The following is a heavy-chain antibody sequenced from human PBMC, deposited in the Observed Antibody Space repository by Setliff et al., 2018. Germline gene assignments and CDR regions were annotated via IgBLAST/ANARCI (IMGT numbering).Heavy chain of an antibody. CDR2: IYYSGSP. Sequence: PSETLSLTCTVSGGSISSHYWSWVRQPPGKGLEWIGYIYYSGSPNYNPSLKSRVTISIDTSKNQFSLKLSSVTAADTAVYYCARDLYDYVWGTYRYHDAFDIWGQGTMVTVSS. V-gene: IGHV4-59*11. CDR1: GGSISSHY. CDR3: ARDLYDYVWGTYRYHDAFDI. J-gene: IGHJ3*02. D-gene: IGHD3-16*02.